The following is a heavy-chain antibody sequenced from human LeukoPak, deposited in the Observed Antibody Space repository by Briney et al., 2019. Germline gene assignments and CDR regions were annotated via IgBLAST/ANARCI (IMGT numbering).Heavy chain of an antibody. CDR2: IYYSGST. Sequence: SETLSLTCTAPSGSISSYYWSWIRQPPGKGLEWIGYIYYSGSTKYNPSLNSRGTISLDTSTNQVSLKLTSVTAADTAVYYCARASGSGTYYPYWGQGTLVTVSS. D-gene: IGHD3-10*01. CDR1: SGSISSYY. V-gene: IGHV4-59*01. CDR3: ARASGSGTYYPY. J-gene: IGHJ4*02.